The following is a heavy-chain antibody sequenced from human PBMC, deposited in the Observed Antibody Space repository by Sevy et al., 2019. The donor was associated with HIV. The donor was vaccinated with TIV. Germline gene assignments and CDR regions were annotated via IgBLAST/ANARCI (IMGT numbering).Heavy chain of an antibody. CDR2: TSNDGNTK. CDR3: ARGGDSTSFYGVNFYYGMDV. V-gene: IGHV3-30-3*01. Sequence: GGSLRLSCAASGFTFSIHSMHWVRQAPDRGLEWVAVTSNDGNTKFYADSVKGRFTMSRENSKNTLYLQMNSLRAEDTAVYYCARGGDSTSFYGVNFYYGMDVWGQGTTVTVSS. CDR1: GFTFSIHS. D-gene: IGHD2-2*01. J-gene: IGHJ6*02.